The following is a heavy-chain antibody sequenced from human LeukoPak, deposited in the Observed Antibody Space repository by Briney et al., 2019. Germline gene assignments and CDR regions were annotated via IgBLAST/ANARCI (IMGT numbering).Heavy chain of an antibody. D-gene: IGHD6-19*01. Sequence: GGSLRLSCAASGFTFSSYSMTWVRQAPGKGLEWVSYISSSSSTIYYADFVKGRFTISRDNAKNSLYLQMNSLRAEDTAVYYCARQAVAGDYYGMDVWGQGTTVTVSS. CDR3: ARQAVAGDYYGMDV. CDR2: ISSSSSTI. CDR1: GFTFSSYS. V-gene: IGHV3-48*01. J-gene: IGHJ6*02.